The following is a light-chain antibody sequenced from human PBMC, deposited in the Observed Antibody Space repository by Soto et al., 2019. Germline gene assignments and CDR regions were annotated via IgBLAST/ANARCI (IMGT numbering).Light chain of an antibody. J-gene: IGKJ1*01. CDR3: QQSYSTPTWT. CDR1: QSISSY. CDR2: AAS. V-gene: IGKV1-39*01. Sequence: DIQMTQSPSSLSASVGDRVTITCRASQSISSYLNWYQQKPGKAPKLLIYAASRLQSGVPSRFSGSGTETYFTLTISSLQPEDFATYYCQQSYSTPTWTFGQGTKVEIK.